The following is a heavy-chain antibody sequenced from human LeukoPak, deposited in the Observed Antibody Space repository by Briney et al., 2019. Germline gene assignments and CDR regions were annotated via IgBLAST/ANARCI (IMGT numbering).Heavy chain of an antibody. CDR2: IIPIFGTA. CDR1: GGTFSSYA. Sequence: GASVKVSCRASGGTFSSYAISWVRQAPGQGLEWMGGIIPIFGTANYAQKFQGRVTITTDESTSTAYMELSGLRSEDTAVYYCARVLGTVNYYYYYMDVWGKGTTVTVSS. CDR3: ARVLGTVNYYYYYMDV. V-gene: IGHV1-69*05. D-gene: IGHD4-17*01. J-gene: IGHJ6*03.